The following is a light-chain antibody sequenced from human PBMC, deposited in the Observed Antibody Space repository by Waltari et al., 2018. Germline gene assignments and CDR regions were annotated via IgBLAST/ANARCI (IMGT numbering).Light chain of an antibody. J-gene: IGLJ3*02. CDR2: DVS. Sequence: QSALTQPASVSGSPGQSITISCTGTSGDLVIGNRVSWYQQYPGKAPKLMSYDVSSRPSGVSVRFSGSKSGNTASLTISGLQVEDEADYYCSSYTTNTRVFGGGTKLTVL. CDR3: SSYTTNTRV. V-gene: IGLV2-14*03. CDR1: SGDLVIGNR.